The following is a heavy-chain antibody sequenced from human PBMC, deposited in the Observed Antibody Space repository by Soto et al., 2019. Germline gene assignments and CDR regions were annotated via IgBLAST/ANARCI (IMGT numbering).Heavy chain of an antibody. Sequence: QVQLVPSGAEVKKPGASVKVSCKASGYPFTSYGISWVRQAPGQGVEWMGGFSAYNGNTNHAQKIQGRVTMTTDTSTSTAYMALRSLISDDTAVYYCARVVLYCTNGVRYREEGAFDIWGQGTMVTVSS. CDR2: FSAYNGNT. CDR1: GYPFTSYG. J-gene: IGHJ3*02. D-gene: IGHD2-8*01. V-gene: IGHV1-18*01. CDR3: ARVVLYCTNGVRYREEGAFDI.